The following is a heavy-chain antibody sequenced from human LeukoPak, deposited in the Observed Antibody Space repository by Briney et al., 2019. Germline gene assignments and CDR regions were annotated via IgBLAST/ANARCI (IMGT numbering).Heavy chain of an antibody. V-gene: IGHV3-66*01. CDR3: ARDAPIVGATPDY. CDR2: IYSGGST. Sequence: GGSLRLSCAASGFTVSSNYMSWVRQAPGKGLEWVSVIYSGGSTYYADSVKGRFTISRDNSKNTLYLQMNSLRAEDTAVYYCARDAPIVGATPDYWGQGTLVTVSS. D-gene: IGHD1-26*01. J-gene: IGHJ4*02. CDR1: GFTVSSNY.